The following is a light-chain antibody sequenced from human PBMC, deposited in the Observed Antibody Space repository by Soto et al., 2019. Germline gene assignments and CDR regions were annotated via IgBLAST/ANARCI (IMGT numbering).Light chain of an antibody. V-gene: IGLV2-14*01. Sequence: QSALTQPASVSASPGQSITISCTGTSSDVGGYNFVSWYQQHPGKAPKLMIYEVRNRPSGVSNRFSGSKSGNTASLTISGLQAEDEADYYCTSYTPTGALVFGSGTKVTVL. J-gene: IGLJ6*01. CDR1: SSDVGGYNF. CDR3: TSYTPTGALV. CDR2: EVR.